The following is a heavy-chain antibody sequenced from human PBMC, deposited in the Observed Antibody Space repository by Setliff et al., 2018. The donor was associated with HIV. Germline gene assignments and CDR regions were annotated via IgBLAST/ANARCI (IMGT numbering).Heavy chain of an antibody. D-gene: IGHD2-2*01. CDR3: AKASSRYGPFDY. Sequence: GGSLRLSCEASGFTFDDYGMHWVRQAPGKGLEWVAVISYEGRNIYYADSVKGRFTISRDNSKNTLYLQMNSLRAEDTAVYYCAKASSRYGPFDYWGQGTLVTVSS. V-gene: IGHV3-30*18. CDR1: GFTFDDYG. CDR2: ISYEGRNI. J-gene: IGHJ4*02.